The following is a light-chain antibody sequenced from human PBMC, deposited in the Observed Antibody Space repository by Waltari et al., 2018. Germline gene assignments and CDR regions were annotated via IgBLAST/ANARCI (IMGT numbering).Light chain of an antibody. Sequence: EIVLTQSPATLSLSPGERATLSCRASQTVRSFLAWYQQKPGQAPRLLIFDASSRAPGIPAKFRGSGSGADFTRTVSNLEPEDFAVDYCLQRSNWPYTFGQGTRVEIK. V-gene: IGKV3-11*01. CDR1: QTVRSF. CDR2: DAS. J-gene: IGKJ2*01. CDR3: LQRSNWPYT.